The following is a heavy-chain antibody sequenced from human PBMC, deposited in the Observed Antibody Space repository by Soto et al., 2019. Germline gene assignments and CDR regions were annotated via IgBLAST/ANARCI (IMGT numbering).Heavy chain of an antibody. J-gene: IGHJ4*02. CDR2: INSDGSST. D-gene: IGHD3-16*02. CDR3: TRDDVDYDYVWGSYPRYYFDY. V-gene: IGHV3-74*01. Sequence: GGSLRLSCAASGFTFSSYWMHWVRQAPGKGLVWVSRINSDGSSTSYADSVKGRFTISRDNAKNTLYLQMNSLRAEDTAVYYCTRDDVDYDYVWGSYPRYYFDYWGQGTLVTVSS. CDR1: GFTFSSYW.